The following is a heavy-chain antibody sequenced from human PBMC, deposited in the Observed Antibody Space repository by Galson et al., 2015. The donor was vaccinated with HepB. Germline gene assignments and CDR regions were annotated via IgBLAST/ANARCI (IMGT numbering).Heavy chain of an antibody. J-gene: IGHJ5*02. Sequence: SVKVSCKVSGYTLTELSMHWVRQAPGKGLEWMGGFDPEDGETIYAQKFQGRVTMTEDTSTDTAYMELSSLRSEDTAVYYCATRSRITIFGVVITRNWFDPWGQGTLVTVSS. CDR2: FDPEDGET. V-gene: IGHV1-24*01. CDR1: GYTLTELS. CDR3: ATRSRITIFGVVITRNWFDP. D-gene: IGHD3-3*01.